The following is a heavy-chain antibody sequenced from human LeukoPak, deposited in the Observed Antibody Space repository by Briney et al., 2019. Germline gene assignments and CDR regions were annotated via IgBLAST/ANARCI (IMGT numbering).Heavy chain of an antibody. V-gene: IGHV4-61*02. CDR2: IYTSGST. CDR3: ARHLASDDAFDI. J-gene: IGHJ3*02. Sequence: SETLSLTCTVSGGSISSGSYYWSWIRQPAGKGLEWIGRIYTSGSTNYNPSLKSRVTISVDTSKNQFSLKLSSVTAADTAVYYCARHLASDDAFDIWGQGTMVTVSS. CDR1: GGSISSGSYY.